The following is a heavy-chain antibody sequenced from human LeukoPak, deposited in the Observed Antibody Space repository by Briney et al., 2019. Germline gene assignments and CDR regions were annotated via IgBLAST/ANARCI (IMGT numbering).Heavy chain of an antibody. CDR2: IYYSGST. D-gene: IGHD6-13*01. J-gene: IGHJ5*02. CDR1: GGSISSGGYY. CDR3: ARDVAAAGYNWFDP. V-gene: IGHV4-31*03. Sequence: SETLSLTFTVSGGSISSGGYYWSWIRQHPGKGLEWIGYIYYSGSTYYNPSLKSRVTISVDTSKNQFSLKLSSVTAADTAVYYCARDVAAAGYNWFDPWGQGTLVTVSS.